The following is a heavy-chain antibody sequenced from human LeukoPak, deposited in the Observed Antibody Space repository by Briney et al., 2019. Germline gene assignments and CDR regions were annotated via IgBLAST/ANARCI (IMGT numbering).Heavy chain of an antibody. CDR1: GFTFSNYW. CDR2: VNGDGSST. D-gene: IGHD3-10*01. V-gene: IGHV3-74*01. Sequence: GGSLRLSCAASGFTFSNYWMDWVRQVPGRGLVWVSRVNGDGSSTSYADSVKGRCTISRDNAKNTLYLQMNSLRAEDTAVYFCARAAGNYYYGMDVWGQGTTVTVSS. CDR3: ARAAGNYYYGMDV. J-gene: IGHJ6*02.